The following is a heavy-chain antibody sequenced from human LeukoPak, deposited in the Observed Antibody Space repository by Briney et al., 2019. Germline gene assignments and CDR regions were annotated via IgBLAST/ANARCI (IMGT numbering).Heavy chain of an antibody. CDR3: ATGPWGAFGELRY. CDR2: FDPEDGET. CDR1: GYTLTELS. V-gene: IGHV1-24*01. Sequence: ASVKVSCKVSGYTLTELSMHRVRQAPGKGLEWMGGFDPEDGETIYAQKFQGRVTMTEDTSTDTAYMELSSLRSEDTAVYYCATGPWGAFGELRYWGQGTLVTVSS. J-gene: IGHJ4*02. D-gene: IGHD3-10*01.